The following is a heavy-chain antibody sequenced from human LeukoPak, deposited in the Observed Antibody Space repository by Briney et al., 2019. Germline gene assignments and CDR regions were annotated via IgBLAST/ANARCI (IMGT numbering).Heavy chain of an antibody. V-gene: IGHV3-30*02. CDR3: AKDRSAAAGTPRSGGAYMDV. CDR1: GFTFSDYY. Sequence: GALRLSCAASGFTFSDYYMSWIRQAPGKGLEWVAVIWYGGSNKYYADSVKGRFTISRDNSKNTLYLQMNSLRAEDTAVYYCAKDRSAAAGTPRSGGAYMDVWGKGTTVTVSS. D-gene: IGHD6-13*01. CDR2: IWYGGSNK. J-gene: IGHJ6*03.